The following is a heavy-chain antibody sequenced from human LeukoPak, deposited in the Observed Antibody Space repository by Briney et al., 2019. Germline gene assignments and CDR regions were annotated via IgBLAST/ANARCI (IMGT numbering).Heavy chain of an antibody. D-gene: IGHD3-22*01. Sequence: GGSLRLSCAGSGFTFSNYSINWVRQAPGKGLEWVAVIWYGGSNKYYADSVKGRFTISRDNSKNTLYLQMNSLRAEDTAVYYCAKADDSSGYSDYYMDVWGKGTTVTVSS. CDR1: GFTFSNYS. V-gene: IGHV3-33*08. J-gene: IGHJ6*03. CDR2: IWYGGSNK. CDR3: AKADDSSGYSDYYMDV.